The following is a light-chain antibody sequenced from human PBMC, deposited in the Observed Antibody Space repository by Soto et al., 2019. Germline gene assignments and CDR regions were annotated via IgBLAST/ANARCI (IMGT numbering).Light chain of an antibody. CDR1: QGISSH. J-gene: IGKJ4*01. V-gene: IGKV1-9*01. CDR3: QQFKSLPIT. CDR2: SAS. Sequence: IPVTQSPSSLSASVGDTVTITCRASQGISSHLAWYQQKPGKAPKVLIYSASTLESGVPSRFSGSGSGTDFTLTISSLQPEDFATYYCQQFKSLPITFGGGTRVEIK.